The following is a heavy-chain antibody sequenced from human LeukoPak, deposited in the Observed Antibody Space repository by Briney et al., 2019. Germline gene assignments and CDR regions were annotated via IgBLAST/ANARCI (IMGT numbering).Heavy chain of an antibody. CDR3: AVDNSGYYSLDY. CDR1: GFTFSSYW. Sequence: PGGSLRLSCAASGFTFSSYWMHWVRQAPGKGLVWVSRINTDGSSTSYADSVKGRFTISRDNAKNTLYLQMNSLRGEDTAVYYCAVDNSGYYSLDYWGQGTLVTVSS. V-gene: IGHV3-74*01. CDR2: INTDGSST. D-gene: IGHD3-22*01. J-gene: IGHJ4*02.